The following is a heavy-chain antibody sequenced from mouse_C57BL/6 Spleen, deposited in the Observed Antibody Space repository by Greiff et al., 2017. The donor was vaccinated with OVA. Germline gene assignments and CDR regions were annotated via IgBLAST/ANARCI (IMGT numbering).Heavy chain of an antibody. D-gene: IGHD4-1*01. Sequence: VKLKQPGAELVKPGASVKVSCKASGYTFTSYWMHWVKQRPGQGLEWIGWIHTSDGDTNYNQKFKGKATLTVDKSSSTAYMQLSSLTSEDAAVYYCAILGRNCWNQGTSLTVSS. J-gene: IGHJ2*02. CDR1: GYTFTSYW. CDR3: AILGRNC. V-gene: IGHV1-74*01. CDR2: IHTSDGDT.